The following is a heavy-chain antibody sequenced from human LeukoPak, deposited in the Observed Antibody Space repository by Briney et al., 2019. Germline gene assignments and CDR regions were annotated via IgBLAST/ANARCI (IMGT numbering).Heavy chain of an antibody. V-gene: IGHV3-21*01. D-gene: IGHD3-22*01. CDR3: ARETYYYDSGGYYPYFQH. Sequence: PGGSLRLSCAASGFTFSSYWMTWVRQAPGKGLEWVSSISSSSTYIYYADSVKGRFTISRDNAKNSLYLQMNSLRAEDTAVYYCARETYYYDSGGYYPYFQHWGQGTLVTVSS. CDR1: GFTFSSYW. CDR2: ISSSSTYI. J-gene: IGHJ1*01.